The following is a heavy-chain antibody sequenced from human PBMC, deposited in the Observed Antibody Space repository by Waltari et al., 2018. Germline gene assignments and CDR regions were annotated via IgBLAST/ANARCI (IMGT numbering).Heavy chain of an antibody. D-gene: IGHD6-25*01. CDR3: AREKGFSSGNFDY. J-gene: IGHJ4*02. Sequence: EVQLVQSGAEVKKPGESLKISCKGSGYSFTTYWIGWVRQMPGKGLAWMGFVYAGDSDARYSPSFKGQVIISVDKSISTAYLQWSNLKASDTAMYFCAREKGFSSGNFDYWGQGTLVTVSS. V-gene: IGHV5-51*01. CDR2: VYAGDSDA. CDR1: GYSFTTYW.